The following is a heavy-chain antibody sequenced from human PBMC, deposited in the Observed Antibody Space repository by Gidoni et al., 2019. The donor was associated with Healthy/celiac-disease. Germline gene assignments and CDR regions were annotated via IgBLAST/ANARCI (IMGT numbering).Heavy chain of an antibody. V-gene: IGHV4-30-4*01. Sequence: QVQLQESGPGLVKPSQTLSLTCTVYGGSIRRGDSYWSWIRQPPGKGLAWMWYIDLRGSTYYNPSLKSRVTSSVDTSKNKFSLKLISVTAADTSVYYCARGNNVWGQCTTVTVSS. CDR3: ARGNNV. J-gene: IGHJ6*01. CDR1: GGSIRRGDSY. CDR2: IDLRGST.